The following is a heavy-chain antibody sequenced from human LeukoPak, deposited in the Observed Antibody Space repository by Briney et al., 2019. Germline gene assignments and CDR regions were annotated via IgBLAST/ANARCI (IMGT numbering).Heavy chain of an antibody. D-gene: IGHD3-10*01. J-gene: IGHJ5*02. Sequence: PGGSLRLSCAVSGFSSYTFGMSWVRQAPGKGLEWISSFRGDGGSTYYAETVRGRFTISRDKSKNTLYLQMNSLRAEDSAVYFCAKDGYGSGGRWFGPWGRGTLVTVSS. CDR2: FRGDGGST. V-gene: IGHV3-23*01. CDR1: GFSSYTFG. CDR3: AKDGYGSGGRWFGP.